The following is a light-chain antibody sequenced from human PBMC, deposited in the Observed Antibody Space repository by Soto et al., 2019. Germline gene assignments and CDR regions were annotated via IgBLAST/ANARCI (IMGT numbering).Light chain of an antibody. J-gene: IGKJ2*01. Sequence: DIVMTQSPDSLAVSLGERATINCKSSQSVLYSSNNKNYLAWYQQKPGQPPKLLIYWASTRESGVPDRFSGSGSWTDFTLNISSLQAEDVAVYYCQQYYSTPYTFGQGTKLQIK. CDR3: QQYYSTPYT. CDR1: QSVLYSSNNKNY. CDR2: WAS. V-gene: IGKV4-1*01.